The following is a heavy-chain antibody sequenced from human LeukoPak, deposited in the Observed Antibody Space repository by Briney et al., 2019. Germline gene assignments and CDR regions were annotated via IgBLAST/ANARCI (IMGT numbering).Heavy chain of an antibody. CDR3: ASGHLLLGVYFFDY. J-gene: IGHJ4*02. V-gene: IGHV1-2*02. CDR1: GYTFTGYY. D-gene: IGHD2-8*02. CDR2: INPNSGGT. Sequence: ASVKVSCKASGYTFTGYYVNWVRQAPGQGLEWMGWINPNSGGTNYAQKFQGRVTLTRDTSISTAYMELSSLRSDDTAVYYCASGHLLLGVYFFDYWGQGTLLTVSS.